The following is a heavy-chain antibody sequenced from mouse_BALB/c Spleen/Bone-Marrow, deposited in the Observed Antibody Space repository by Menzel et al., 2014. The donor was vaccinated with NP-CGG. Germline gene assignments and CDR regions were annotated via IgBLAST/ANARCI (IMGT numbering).Heavy chain of an antibody. V-gene: IGHV5-4*02. CDR1: GFTFSDYY. J-gene: IGHJ1*01. CDR3: ARFYYYGSSYFDV. CDR2: ISDGGSYT. Sequence: EVKVVESGGGLVNPGGSLKLSCAASGFTFSDYYIYWVRQTPEKRLEWVATISDGGSYTYHPDSVKGRFTISRDNAKNNLYLQMSSLKSEDTAMYYCARFYYYGSSYFDVWGAGTTVTVSS. D-gene: IGHD1-1*01.